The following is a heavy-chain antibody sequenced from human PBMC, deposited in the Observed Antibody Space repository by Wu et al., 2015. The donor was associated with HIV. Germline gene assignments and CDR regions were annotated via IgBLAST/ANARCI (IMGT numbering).Heavy chain of an antibody. CDR3: ARGVVRSREFDT. Sequence: QVQLVQSGAEVKKPGSSVKVSCKASGGTFSSYGFTWVRQAPGQGLEYMGCLIPVFKISNYAQKFQGRVTITADESTGTAYMDLSSLRSDDTAVYYCARGVVRSREFDTWGQGTLVTVSS. CDR2: LIPVFKIS. D-gene: IGHD1-1*01. V-gene: IGHV1-69*12. CDR1: GGTFSSYG. J-gene: IGHJ4*02.